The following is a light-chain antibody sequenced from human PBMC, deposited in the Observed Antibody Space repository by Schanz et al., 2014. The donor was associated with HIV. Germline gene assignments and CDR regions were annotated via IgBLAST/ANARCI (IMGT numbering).Light chain of an antibody. V-gene: IGKV1-9*01. J-gene: IGKJ3*01. CDR2: AVF. CDR3: QQLDRSPLT. CDR1: QDISGY. Sequence: QLTQSPSSLSASVGDRVTITCRASQDISGYLAWNQQKPGKAPKLLIYAVFTLQSGVPSRFIGGRSGPDFTLTISSLQPEDFATYYCQQLDRSPLTFGPGTKVDIK.